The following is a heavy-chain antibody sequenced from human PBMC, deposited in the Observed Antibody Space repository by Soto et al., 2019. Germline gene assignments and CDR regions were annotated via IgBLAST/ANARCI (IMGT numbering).Heavy chain of an antibody. CDR2: IIPIFGTA. CDR1: GGTFSSYA. D-gene: IGHD6-6*01. J-gene: IGHJ6*02. Sequence: QVQLVQSGAEGKKPGSSVKVSCKASGGTFSSYAISGVRQAPGQGLEWMGGIIPIFGTATYAQKFQGRVTITADESTSTAYMELSSLRSEDTAVYYCAREGEAAHPYYYGMDVWGQGTTVTVSS. V-gene: IGHV1-69*01. CDR3: AREGEAAHPYYYGMDV.